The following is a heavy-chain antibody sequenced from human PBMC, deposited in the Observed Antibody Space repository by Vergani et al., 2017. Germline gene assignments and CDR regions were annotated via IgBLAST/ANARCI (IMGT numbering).Heavy chain of an antibody. Sequence: QVQLVQSGAEVKKPGASVKVSCKASGGTFSSYTISWVRQAPGQGLEWMGRIIPILGIANYAQKFQGRVTITADKSTSTAYMELSSLRSEDTAVYYCARDQRSTYYYDSSGYYTYWGQGTLVTVSS. V-gene: IGHV1-69*09. CDR3: ARDQRSTYYYDSSGYYTY. D-gene: IGHD3-22*01. CDR2: IIPILGIA. J-gene: IGHJ4*02. CDR1: GGTFSSYT.